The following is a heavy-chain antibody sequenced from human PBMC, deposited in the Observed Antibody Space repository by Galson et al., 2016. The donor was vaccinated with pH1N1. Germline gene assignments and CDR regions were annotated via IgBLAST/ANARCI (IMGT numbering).Heavy chain of an antibody. CDR2: LYYNENT. V-gene: IGHV4-59*08. J-gene: IGHJ2*01. Sequence: TLSLTCTVSGTSVSGNYWSWIRQPPGKGLEWIGYLYYNENTNYNPSLKSRVTISEDTSKNQFSLRLTSVTAADTAVYYCARQIRGDLDWYFDLWGRGTLVTVSS. CDR3: ARQIRGDLDWYFDL. CDR1: GTSVSGNY. D-gene: IGHD4-17*01.